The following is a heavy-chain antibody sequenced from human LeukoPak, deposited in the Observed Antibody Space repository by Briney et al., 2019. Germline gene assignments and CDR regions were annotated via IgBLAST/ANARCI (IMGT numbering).Heavy chain of an antibody. CDR1: GFTFSSYA. Sequence: GGSLRLSCAASGFTFSSYAMHWVRQAPGEGLEWVAVISYDGSNKYYADSVKGRFTISRDNSKNTLYLQMNSLRAEDTAVYYCARDLGTWGLPHFDYWGQGTLVTVSS. J-gene: IGHJ4*02. V-gene: IGHV3-30*04. D-gene: IGHD4-11*01. CDR2: ISYDGSNK. CDR3: ARDLGTWGLPHFDY.